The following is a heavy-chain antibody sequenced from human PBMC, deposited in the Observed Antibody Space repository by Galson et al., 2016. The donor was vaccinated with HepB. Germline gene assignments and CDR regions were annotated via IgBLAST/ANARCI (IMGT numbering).Heavy chain of an antibody. Sequence: SLRLSCAASGFTFSDSAIHWVRQASGKGLEWVGYIRPIAKSYATAYGASVKVRITISRDDSQKTAFLQMNSLQTDDTAIYSCTSHLEFDKPQCWGQGTLVTVSS. J-gene: IGHJ4*02. CDR1: GFTFSDSA. CDR3: TSHLEFDKPQC. D-gene: IGHD3-10*01. CDR2: IRPIAKSYAT. V-gene: IGHV3-73*01.